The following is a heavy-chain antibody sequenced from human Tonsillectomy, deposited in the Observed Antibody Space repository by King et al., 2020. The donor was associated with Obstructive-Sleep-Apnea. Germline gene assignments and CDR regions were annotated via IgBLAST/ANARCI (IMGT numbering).Heavy chain of an antibody. CDR1: GFTFTNAW. J-gene: IGHJ4*02. D-gene: IGHD3-9*01. CDR3: STYDMFTAYSR. CDR2: IKSETDGGTT. V-gene: IGHV3-15*01. Sequence: VQLVESGGGLVKPGGSLRLSCAVSGFTFTNAWMSWVRQAPGKGLEWVGRIKSETDGGTTDYAAPVKGRFTISRDESKNTLYLQLNSLKTEDTGVYYCSTYDMFTAYSRWGQGTLVTVSS.